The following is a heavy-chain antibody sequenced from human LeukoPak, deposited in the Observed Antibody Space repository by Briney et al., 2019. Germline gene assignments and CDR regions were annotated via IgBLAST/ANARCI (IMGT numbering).Heavy chain of an antibody. V-gene: IGHV3-9*01. J-gene: IGHJ4*02. Sequence: GGSLRLSCAASGFTFDDYAMHWVRQAPGKGLEWVSGISWNSGSIGYADSVKGRFTISRDNAKNSLYLQMNSLRAEDTALYYCAKDIGSGRPAPFDYWGQGTLVTVSS. CDR2: ISWNSGSI. CDR1: GFTFDDYA. D-gene: IGHD3-10*01. CDR3: AKDIGSGRPAPFDY.